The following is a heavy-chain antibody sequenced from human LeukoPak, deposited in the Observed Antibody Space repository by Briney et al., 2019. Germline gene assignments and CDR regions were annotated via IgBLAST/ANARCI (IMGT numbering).Heavy chain of an antibody. D-gene: IGHD1-26*01. J-gene: IGHJ4*02. V-gene: IGHV3-30-3*01. Sequence: GGSLRLSCAASGFTFRSYAMHWVRQAPGKGLEWMAVISNDGSSEYYGDSVKGRFTISRDNSKDTLYLQMNSLRAEDTAVYYCARSGYSGRFPAYFDYWGQETLVTVSS. CDR3: ARSGYSGRFPAYFDY. CDR2: ISNDGSSE. CDR1: GFTFRSYA.